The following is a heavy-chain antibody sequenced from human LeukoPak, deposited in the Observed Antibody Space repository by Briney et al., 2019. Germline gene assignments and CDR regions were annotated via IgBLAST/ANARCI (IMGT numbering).Heavy chain of an antibody. Sequence: ASVKVSCKASGNTFTSYGISWVRQAPGQGLEWMGWISAYNGNTNYAQKLQGRVTMTTDTSTSTAYMELRSLRSDDTAVYYCARVDGYCSSTSCYHLSWFDPWGQGTLVTVSS. J-gene: IGHJ5*02. V-gene: IGHV1-18*01. CDR3: ARVDGYCSSTSCYHLSWFDP. D-gene: IGHD2-2*01. CDR1: GNTFTSYG. CDR2: ISAYNGNT.